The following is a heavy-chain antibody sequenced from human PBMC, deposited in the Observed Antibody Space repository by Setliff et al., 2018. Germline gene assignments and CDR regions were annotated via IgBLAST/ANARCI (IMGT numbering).Heavy chain of an antibody. J-gene: IGHJ6*03. CDR1: GGSISSGAYY. V-gene: IGHV4-31*03. CDR3: ARDRHYYYMDV. CDR2: IYYSGST. Sequence: SETLSLTCTVSGGSISSGAYYWNWIRQHPGKGLEWIGYIYYSGSTYYNPSLKSRITISVDTSKNQFSLKLSSVTAADTAVYYCARDRHYYYMDVWGKGTTVTVS.